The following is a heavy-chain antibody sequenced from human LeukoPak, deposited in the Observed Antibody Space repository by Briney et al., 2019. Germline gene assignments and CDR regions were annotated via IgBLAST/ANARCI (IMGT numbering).Heavy chain of an antibody. CDR1: GGTFSSYA. CDR3: ARRGGDHSSAYQFDP. D-gene: IGHD3-22*01. V-gene: IGHV1-69*05. J-gene: IGHJ5*02. CDR2: IIPILGTA. Sequence: ASVKVSCKASGGTFSSYAASWVRQAPGQGIEWMGGIIPILGTANYAETFRGRVTITTDESTSTAYMELRSLTSEDTAVYYCARRGGDHSSAYQFDPWGQGTLVIVSS.